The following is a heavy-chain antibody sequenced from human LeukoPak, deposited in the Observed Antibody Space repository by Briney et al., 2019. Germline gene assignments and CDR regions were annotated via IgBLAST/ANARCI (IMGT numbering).Heavy chain of an antibody. V-gene: IGHV1-18*01. D-gene: IGHD3-22*01. CDR3: ARAGAAYYYDS. Sequence: ASVTVSCKASGYTFTSHGISWVRQAPGQGLEWMGWISAYNGNTNYVQKLQGRVTMTTDTSTSTAYMELRSLRSDDTAVYYCARAGAAYYYDSWGQGTLVTVSS. CDR1: GYTFTSHG. J-gene: IGHJ4*02. CDR2: ISAYNGNT.